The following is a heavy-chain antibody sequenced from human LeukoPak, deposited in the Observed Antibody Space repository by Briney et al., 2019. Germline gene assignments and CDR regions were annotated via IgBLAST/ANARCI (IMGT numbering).Heavy chain of an antibody. CDR3: ARESIDKPHYGGTESDY. V-gene: IGHV4-31*03. CDR1: GGSISSGGYY. Sequence: SETLSLTCTVSGGSISSGGYYWSWIRQHPGKGLEWIGYIYYSGSTYYNPSLKSRVTISVDTSKNQFSLKLSSVTAADTAVYYCARESIDKPHYGGTESDYWGQGTLVTVSS. D-gene: IGHD4-23*01. CDR2: IYYSGST. J-gene: IGHJ4*02.